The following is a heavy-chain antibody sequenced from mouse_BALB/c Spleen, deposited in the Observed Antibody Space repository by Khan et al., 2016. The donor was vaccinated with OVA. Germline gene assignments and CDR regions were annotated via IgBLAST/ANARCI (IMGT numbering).Heavy chain of an antibody. CDR1: GYSITSGYA. V-gene: IGHV3-2*02. CDR3: ERGNYYGYYFDY. J-gene: IGHJ2*01. Sequence: VQLKESGPGLVKPSQSLSLTCTVTGYSITSGYAWNWIRQFPGNILEWMGYISYSGVTSYNPSLKSRISITRDTSKNQFFLQLNSLTTEDTATYYCERGNYYGYYFDYWGQGTTLTVSS. D-gene: IGHD1-1*01. CDR2: ISYSGVT.